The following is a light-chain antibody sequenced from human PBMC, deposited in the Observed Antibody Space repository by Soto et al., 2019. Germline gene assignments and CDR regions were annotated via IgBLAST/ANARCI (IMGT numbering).Light chain of an antibody. V-gene: IGLV3-21*04. CDR1: NIDTKS. CDR2: YNN. CDR3: QLWDSSSVHVV. J-gene: IGLJ2*01. Sequence: SYELTQPPSVSVAPGRTASITCEGNNIDTKSVHWYQQKPGQAPILVISYNNDRRPGIPERISGSNSGNTATLTISRVEAGDEADYYCQLWDSSSVHVVFGGGTKLTVL.